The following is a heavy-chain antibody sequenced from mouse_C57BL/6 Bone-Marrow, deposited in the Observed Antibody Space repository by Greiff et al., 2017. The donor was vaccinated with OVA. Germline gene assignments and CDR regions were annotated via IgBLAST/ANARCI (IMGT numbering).Heavy chain of an antibody. J-gene: IGHJ2*01. Sequence: VQLVESGPELVKPGASVKISCKASGYAFSSSWMNWVKQRPGKGLEWIGRIYPGDGDTNYNGKFKGKATLTADKSSSTAYMQLSSLTSDDSAVYFCARLGGRFITTVVADYWGQGTTLTVSS. V-gene: IGHV1-82*01. D-gene: IGHD1-1*01. CDR3: ARLGGRFITTVVADY. CDR1: GYAFSSSW. CDR2: IYPGDGDT.